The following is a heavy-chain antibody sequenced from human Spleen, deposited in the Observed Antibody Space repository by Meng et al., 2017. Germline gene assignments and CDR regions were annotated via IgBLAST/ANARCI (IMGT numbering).Heavy chain of an antibody. J-gene: IGHJ4*02. D-gene: IGHD3-22*01. CDR3: ARRDGSSGYHTAFDY. V-gene: IGHV4-31*03. Sequence: LRLSCTVSGGFITNGGYYWSWIRQHPGKGLEWIGYIYYSGSTYYNPSLKSRVTTSVDTSQNQFSLKLSSVTATGTAVYYCARRDGSSGYHTAFDYWGQGTLVTVSS. CDR1: GGFITNGGYY. CDR2: IYYSGST.